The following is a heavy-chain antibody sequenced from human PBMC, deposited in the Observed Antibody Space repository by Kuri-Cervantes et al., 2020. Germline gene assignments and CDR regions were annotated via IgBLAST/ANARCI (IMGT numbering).Heavy chain of an antibody. J-gene: IGHJ4*02. V-gene: IGHV4-39*01. CDR3: ARARVVDTAMVGEYPNFDY. D-gene: IGHD5-18*01. CDR1: GGSISSSSYY. Sequence: GSLRLSCTVSGGSISSSSYYWGWIRQPPGKGLEWIGSIYYSGSTYYNPSLKSRVTISVDTSKNQFSLKLSSVTAADTAVYYCARARVVDTAMVGEYPNFDYWGQGTLVTVSS. CDR2: IYYSGST.